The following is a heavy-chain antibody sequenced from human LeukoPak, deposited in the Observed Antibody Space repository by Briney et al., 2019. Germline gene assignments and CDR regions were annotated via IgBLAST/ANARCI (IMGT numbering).Heavy chain of an antibody. D-gene: IGHD2-2*01. CDR2: ISRTSAYI. Sequence: GESLRPSCAASGFTFSSYAMKWVRQAPGKGLEWVSAISRTSAYIYYSDSVKGRFTISRDNAKNSVYLQIDSLRAEDTAVYYCARDERRYCSDSSCYPGDYWGQGTLVTVSS. J-gene: IGHJ4*02. CDR3: ARDERRYCSDSSCYPGDY. V-gene: IGHV3-21*01. CDR1: GFTFSSYA.